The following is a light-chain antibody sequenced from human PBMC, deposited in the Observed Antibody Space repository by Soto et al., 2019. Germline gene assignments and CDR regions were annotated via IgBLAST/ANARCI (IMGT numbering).Light chain of an antibody. J-gene: IGLJ2*01. CDR2: EVT. CDR3: SSYAGYNKVI. V-gene: IGLV2-8*01. CDR1: SSDIGSYNY. Sequence: QSALTQPPSASGSPGQSVTISCTGTSSDIGSYNYVSWYQQHPGKAPKLMIYEVTKRPSGVPDRFSGSKSGNTASLTVSGLQAEDEADFYCSSYAGYNKVIFGGGTQLTVL.